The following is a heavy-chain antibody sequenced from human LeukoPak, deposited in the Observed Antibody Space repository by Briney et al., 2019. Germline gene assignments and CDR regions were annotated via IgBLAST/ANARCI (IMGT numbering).Heavy chain of an antibody. CDR1: GYSISSGYY. CDR3: ARHGVLRFLEWFHWFDP. V-gene: IGHV4-38-2*01. CDR2: IYHSGST. Sequence: SETLSLTCAVSGYSISSGYYWGWIRQPPGKGLEWIGRIYHSGSTYYNPSLKSRVTRSVDTAKNQFSLKLSSVTAADTAVYYCARHGVLRFLEWFHWFDPWGQGTLVTVSS. J-gene: IGHJ5*02. D-gene: IGHD3-3*01.